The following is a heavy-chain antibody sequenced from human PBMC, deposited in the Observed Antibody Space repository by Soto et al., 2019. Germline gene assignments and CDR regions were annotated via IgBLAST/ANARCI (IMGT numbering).Heavy chain of an antibody. CDR3: ARDADCSSTSCYSGGGYYGMDV. D-gene: IGHD2-2*01. CDR1: GFTFSSYS. J-gene: IGHJ6*02. Sequence: GGSLRLSCAASGFTFSSYSMNWVRQAPGKGLEWVSSISSSSSYIYYADSVKGRFTISRDNAKNSLYLQMNSLRAEDTAVYYCARDADCSSTSCYSGGGYYGMDVWGQGTTVTVSS. CDR2: ISSSSSYI. V-gene: IGHV3-21*01.